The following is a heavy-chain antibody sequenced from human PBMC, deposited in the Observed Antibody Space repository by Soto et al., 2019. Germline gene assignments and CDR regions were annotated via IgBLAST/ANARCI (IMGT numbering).Heavy chain of an antibody. Sequence: SQTLSLTCAISGDSVSSNSAAWNWISQSPSRGLEWLGRTYYRSKWYKDYAVSVKSRVTINPHPSKNQFSLQLNSVSPDDTSVYHCAGEAGSCQSYFDYMGQGNLGTVSS. V-gene: IGHV6-1*01. CDR2: TYYRSKWYK. J-gene: IGHJ4*02. CDR1: GDSVSSNSAA. CDR3: AGEAGSCQSYFDY. D-gene: IGHD6-13*01.